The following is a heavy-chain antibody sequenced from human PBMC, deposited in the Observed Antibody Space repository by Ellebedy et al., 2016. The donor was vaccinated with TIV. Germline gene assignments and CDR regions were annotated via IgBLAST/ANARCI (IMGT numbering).Heavy chain of an antibody. CDR2: INVGYGNT. J-gene: IGHJ4*02. D-gene: IGHD3-3*01. CDR1: GYTFTSYA. Sequence: AASVKVSCKASGYTFTSYAMHWVRQAPGQRLEWMGWINVGYGNTKYSQKFQGRVTLTRDTSASTAYMELSSLRSEDTAVYYCATVLRAFWSGYYWGQGTLVTVSS. CDR3: ATVLRAFWSGYY. V-gene: IGHV1-3*01.